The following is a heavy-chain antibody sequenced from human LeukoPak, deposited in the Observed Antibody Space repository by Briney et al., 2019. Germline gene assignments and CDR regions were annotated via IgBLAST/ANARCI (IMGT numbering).Heavy chain of an antibody. J-gene: IGHJ4*02. Sequence: PSETLSLTCAVYGGSFSAYYWSWIRQPPGKGLEWIGYIYYSGSTNYNPSLKSRVTISVDTSKNQFSLKLSSVTAADTAVYYCARAQGGYDAYYFDYWGQGTLVTVSS. CDR3: ARAQGGYDAYYFDY. V-gene: IGHV4-59*01. CDR2: IYYSGST. D-gene: IGHD5-12*01. CDR1: GGSFSAYY.